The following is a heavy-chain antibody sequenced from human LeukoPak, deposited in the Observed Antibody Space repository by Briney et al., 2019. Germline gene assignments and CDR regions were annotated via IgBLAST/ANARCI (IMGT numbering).Heavy chain of an antibody. D-gene: IGHD3-3*01. CDR3: ARRIFGVVIILSSMGAFDI. CDR1: GYSISSGYY. J-gene: IGHJ3*02. CDR2: IYHSGST. V-gene: IGHV4-38-2*01. Sequence: SETLSLICAVSGYSISSGYYWGWIRQPPGKGLEWIGSIYHSGSTYYNPSLKSRVTISVDTSNNQFSLKLSSVTAADTAVYYCARRIFGVVIILSSMGAFDIWGQGTMVTVSS.